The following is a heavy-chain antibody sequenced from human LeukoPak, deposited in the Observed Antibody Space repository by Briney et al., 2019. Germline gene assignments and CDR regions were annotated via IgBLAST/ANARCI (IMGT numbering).Heavy chain of an antibody. CDR2: IYHSGST. V-gene: IGHV4-38-2*02. CDR1: GYSISSVYY. J-gene: IGHJ6*03. Sequence: SETLSLTCTVSGYSISSVYYWGWIRQPPGKGLEWIGSIYHSGSTYYNPSLKSRVTISVDTSKNQFSLKLSSVTAADTAVYYCARDNRYDDYYYYMDVWGKGTTVTVSS. D-gene: IGHD1-14*01. CDR3: ARDNRYDDYYYYMDV.